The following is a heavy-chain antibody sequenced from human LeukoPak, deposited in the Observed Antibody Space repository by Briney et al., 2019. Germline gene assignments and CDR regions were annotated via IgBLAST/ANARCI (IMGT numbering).Heavy chain of an antibody. CDR1: GFTFSSYA. CDR2: ISYDGSNK. V-gene: IGHV3-30-3*01. CDR3: ARDPGAFPYFFDC. J-gene: IGHJ4*02. Sequence: GRSLRLSCAASGFTFSSYAMHWVRQAPGKGLEWVAVISYDGSNKYYADSVKGRFTISRDNSKNTLYLQMNSLRVEDTAVCFCARDPGAFPYFFDCWGQGTLVTVSS. D-gene: IGHD4/OR15-4a*01.